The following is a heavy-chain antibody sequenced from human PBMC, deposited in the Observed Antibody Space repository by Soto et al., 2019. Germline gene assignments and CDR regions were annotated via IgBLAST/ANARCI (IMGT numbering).Heavy chain of an antibody. J-gene: IGHJ6*03. D-gene: IGHD3-3*01. CDR2: IYYSGST. V-gene: IGHV4-59*08. CDR1: GGSISSCY. CDR3: ARRGRFLDYYYMDF. Sequence: PSETLSLTCTVSGGSISSCYWSWIRQPPGKGLEWIGYIYYSGSTNYNPSLKSRVTISVDTSKNQFSLKLSSVTAADTAVYYCARRGRFLDYYYMDFWGKGTTVTVSS.